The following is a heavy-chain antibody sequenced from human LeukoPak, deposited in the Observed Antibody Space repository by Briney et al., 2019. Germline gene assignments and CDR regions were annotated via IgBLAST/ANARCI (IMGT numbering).Heavy chain of an antibody. CDR3: AKVGGGSYRLPSGY. D-gene: IGHD3-16*02. CDR2: ISGSGGST. J-gene: IGHJ4*02. V-gene: IGHV3-23*01. Sequence: GGSLRLSCAASGFTFSSYAMSWVRQAPGKGLEWVSAISGSGGSTYYADSVKGRFTISRDNSKNTLYLQMNSLRAEDTAVYYCAKVGGGSYRLPSGYWGQGTLVTVSS. CDR1: GFTFSSYA.